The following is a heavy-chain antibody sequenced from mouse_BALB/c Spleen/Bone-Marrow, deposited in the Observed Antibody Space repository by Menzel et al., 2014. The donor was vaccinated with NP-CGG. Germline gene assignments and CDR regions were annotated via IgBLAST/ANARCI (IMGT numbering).Heavy chain of an antibody. Sequence: VKVVESGPGLVQPSQSLSITCTVSGFSLTSYGLHWVRQSPGKGLEWLGVIWSGGSTDYNAAFISRLSISKDNSKSQVFFKMNSLQANDTAIYYCARNNGGYYSWFAYWGQGTLVTVSA. CDR1: GFSLTSYG. CDR2: IWSGGST. CDR3: ARNNGGYYSWFAY. V-gene: IGHV2-2*02. D-gene: IGHD2-3*01. J-gene: IGHJ3*01.